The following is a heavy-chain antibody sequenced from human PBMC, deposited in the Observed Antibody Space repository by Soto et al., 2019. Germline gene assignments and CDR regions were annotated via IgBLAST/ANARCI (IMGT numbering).Heavy chain of an antibody. D-gene: IGHD3-10*02. CDR1: GFIFRNYG. V-gene: IGHV3-33*01. CDR3: ARDVRSRRYDL. Sequence: QVQLVESGGGVVQPGRSLRLSCTASGFIFRNYGMHWVRQAPGKGLEWLAVIWYDGSNKYYADSVKGRFTISRDNSKNTLYVQMNGLRAEDTAIYYCARDVRSRRYDLWGQGTLVIVSS. CDR2: IWYDGSNK. J-gene: IGHJ5*02.